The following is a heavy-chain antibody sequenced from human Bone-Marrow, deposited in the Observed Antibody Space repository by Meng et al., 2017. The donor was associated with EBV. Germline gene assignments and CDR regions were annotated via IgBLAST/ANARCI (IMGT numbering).Heavy chain of an antibody. Sequence: FGAGVKKPVSSVKVSCRTSGGPSRSDAVSRLRPVPGQVLGWMGGLIPMAAAPDSAQKFKGRVTIIADESTSTHSMALNSLRSEDTAMYYCASESGRGFTPDYWGQGTLVTVSS. CDR2: LIPMAAAP. D-gene: IGHD3-10*01. CDR3: ASESGRGFTPDY. V-gene: IGHV1-69*01. CDR1: GGPSRSDA. J-gene: IGHJ4*02.